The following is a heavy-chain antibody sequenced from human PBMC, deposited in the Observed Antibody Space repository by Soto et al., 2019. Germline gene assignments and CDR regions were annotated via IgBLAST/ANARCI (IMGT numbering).Heavy chain of an antibody. CDR3: AYRVGSRGSFDY. CDR1: GFSLRTSGVS. V-gene: IGHV2-5*01. J-gene: IGHJ4*02. CDR2: IYWNDDK. Sequence: QITLKESGPTLVKPTQTLTLTCSFSGFSLRTSGVSVGWIRQPPGKALEWLGFIYWNDDKRYSPSLQSRLTITKDNSKKEVVLTMTNMDPLDTGTYYCAYRVGSRGSFDYWGQGTLVTVSS. D-gene: IGHD6-25*01.